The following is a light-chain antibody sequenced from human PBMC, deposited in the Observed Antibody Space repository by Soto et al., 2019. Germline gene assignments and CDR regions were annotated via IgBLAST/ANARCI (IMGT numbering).Light chain of an antibody. V-gene: IGLV2-8*01. CDR1: SSDVGRYNY. Sequence: QSALTQPPSASGSPGQSVTISCTGTSSDVGRYNYVSWYQQHPGKAPKLIIYEVTKRPSGVPDRFSGSKSDNTASLTVSGLQAEDEADYYCSSYAGNNNLIFGGGTQLTAL. CDR2: EVT. CDR3: SSYAGNNNLI. J-gene: IGLJ2*01.